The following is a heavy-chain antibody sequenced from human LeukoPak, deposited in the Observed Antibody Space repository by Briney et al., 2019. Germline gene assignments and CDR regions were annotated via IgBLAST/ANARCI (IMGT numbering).Heavy chain of an antibody. V-gene: IGHV3-21*01. CDR2: INSDSSLM. J-gene: IGHJ4*02. CDR1: GFTFSSYS. CDR3: IRDLFDDYSLDY. Sequence: GGSLSLSCADSGFTFSSYSMKWVRQAAGKGLEWVSSINSDSSLMYYAESVKGRFTISRDNARNSLYLQMSSLRVEDTAVYYCIRDLFDDYSLDYWGQGALVTVSS. D-gene: IGHD3-16*01.